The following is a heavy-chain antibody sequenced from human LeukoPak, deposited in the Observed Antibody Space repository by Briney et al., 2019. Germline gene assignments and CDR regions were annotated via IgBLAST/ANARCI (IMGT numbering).Heavy chain of an antibody. CDR2: IYYSGST. Sequence: SQTLSLTCTVSGGSISSGDYYWSWIRQPPGKGLEWIGYIYYSGSTYYNPSLKSRVTISVDTSKNQFSLKLSSVTAADTAVYYCARVGCSGGSCYPYYWGQETLVTVSS. J-gene: IGHJ4*02. CDR1: GGSISSGDYY. CDR3: ARVGCSGGSCYPYY. D-gene: IGHD2-15*01. V-gene: IGHV4-30-4*01.